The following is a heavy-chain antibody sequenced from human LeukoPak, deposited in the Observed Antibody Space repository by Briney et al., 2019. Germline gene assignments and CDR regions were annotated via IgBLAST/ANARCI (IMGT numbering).Heavy chain of an antibody. J-gene: IGHJ4*02. CDR2: INHSGST. Sequence: SETLSLTCAVYGGSFSGYYWSWIRQPPGKGLEWIGEINHSGSTNYNPSLKSRVTISVDTSKNQFSLKLSSVTAADTAVYYCASSGIQLWFKKPFDYWGQGTLVTVSS. CDR1: GGSFSGYY. D-gene: IGHD5-18*01. CDR3: ASSGIQLWFKKPFDY. V-gene: IGHV4-34*01.